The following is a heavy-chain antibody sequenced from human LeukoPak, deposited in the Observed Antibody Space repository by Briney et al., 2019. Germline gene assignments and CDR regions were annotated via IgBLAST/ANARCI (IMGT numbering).Heavy chain of an antibody. CDR1: GGTFSSYA. CDR3: ARSAMIVVTYYFDY. J-gene: IGHJ4*02. Sequence: ASVKVSCKASGGTFSSYAISWVRQAPGQGLEWMGGIIPIFGTANYAQKFQGRVTITADESTSTAYMELSSLRSEDTAVYYCARSAMIVVTYYFDYWGRGTLVTVSS. CDR2: IIPIFGTA. V-gene: IGHV1-69*13. D-gene: IGHD3-22*01.